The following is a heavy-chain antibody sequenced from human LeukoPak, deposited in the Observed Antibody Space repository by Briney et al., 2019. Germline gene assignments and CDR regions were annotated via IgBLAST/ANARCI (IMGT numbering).Heavy chain of an antibody. J-gene: IGHJ4*02. CDR3: ARSSGGIAAAGDY. D-gene: IGHD6-13*01. CDR1: GYTFTSYY. Sequence: GASVKVSCKASGYTFTSYYMHWVRQAPGQGLEWIGIINPSGGSTSYAQKFQGRVTMTRDMSTSTVYMELSSLRSEDTAVYYCARSSGGIAAAGDYWGQGTLVTVSS. CDR2: INPSGGST. V-gene: IGHV1-46*01.